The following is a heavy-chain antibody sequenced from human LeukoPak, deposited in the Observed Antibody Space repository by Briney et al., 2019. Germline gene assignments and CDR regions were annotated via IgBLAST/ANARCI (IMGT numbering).Heavy chain of an antibody. CDR3: ARTGDPNWFDP. CDR2: IYYSGST. CDR1: GGSISSYY. Sequence: PSETLSLTCTVSGGSISSYYWSWVRQPPGKGLEWIGYIYYSGSTNYNPSLKSRVTISVDTSKNQFSLKLSSVTAADTAVYYCARTGDPNWFDPWGQGTLVTVSS. V-gene: IGHV4-59*08. D-gene: IGHD3-10*01. J-gene: IGHJ5*02.